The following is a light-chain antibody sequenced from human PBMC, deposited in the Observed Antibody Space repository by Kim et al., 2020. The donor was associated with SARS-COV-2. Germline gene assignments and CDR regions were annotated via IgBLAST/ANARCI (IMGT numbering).Light chain of an antibody. CDR1: QSINSH. V-gene: IGKV1-39*01. CDR2: ATS. CDR3: QQSYSTLHT. J-gene: IGKJ2*01. Sequence: DIQMTQSPSSLSASVGDRVTITCRASQSINSHLNWYQQKPGKAPKLLIYATSTLQSGVPSRFSGSGSGTDFTLTISSLHPDDFATYYCQQSYSTLHTFGQRTKLEI.